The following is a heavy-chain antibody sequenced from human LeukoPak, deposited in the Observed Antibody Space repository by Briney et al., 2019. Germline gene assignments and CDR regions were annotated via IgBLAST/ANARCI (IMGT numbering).Heavy chain of an antibody. Sequence: GGSLLLSCAASGFSVSSNYMSWGRQAPGKGVEGGSGIYSGGGTYYANSVKGRFAISRDNSKNTLYLQMNSLRAEDTAVYYCARGGRYYESSGYYHDAFDIWGQGTMVTVSS. CDR1: GFSVSSNY. V-gene: IGHV3-53*01. D-gene: IGHD3-22*01. CDR3: ARGGRYYESSGYYHDAFDI. CDR2: IYSGGGT. J-gene: IGHJ3*02.